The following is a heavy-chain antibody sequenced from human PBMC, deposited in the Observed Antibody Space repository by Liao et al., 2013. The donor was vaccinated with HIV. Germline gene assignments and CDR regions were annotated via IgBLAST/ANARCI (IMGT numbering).Heavy chain of an antibody. D-gene: IGHD3-3*01. Sequence: QMQLQESGPGLVKPSQTLSLTCTVSGGSISSGSYYWSWIRQPAGKGLEWIGRIYTTGGTNYNPSLKSRVTISVDTSKNQFSLKLSSVTAADTAVYYCARISHYDFWSGYYYWGQGTLVTVSS. CDR3: ARISHYDFWSGYYY. V-gene: IGHV4-61*02. J-gene: IGHJ4*02. CDR1: GGSISSGSYY. CDR2: IYTTGGT.